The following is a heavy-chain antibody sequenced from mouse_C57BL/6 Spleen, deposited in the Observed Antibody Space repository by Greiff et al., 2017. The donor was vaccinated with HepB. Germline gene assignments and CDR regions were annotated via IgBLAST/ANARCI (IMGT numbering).Heavy chain of an antibody. CDR2: INPGSGGT. CDR1: GYAFTNYL. Sequence: VQLQQSGAELVRPGTSVKVSCKASGYAFTNYLIEWVKQRPGQGLEWIGVINPGSGGTNYNEKFKGKATLTADKSSSTAYMQLSSLTSEDSAVYFCAREGEGNSFDYWGQGTTLTVSS. CDR3: AREGEGNSFDY. V-gene: IGHV1-54*01. J-gene: IGHJ2*01.